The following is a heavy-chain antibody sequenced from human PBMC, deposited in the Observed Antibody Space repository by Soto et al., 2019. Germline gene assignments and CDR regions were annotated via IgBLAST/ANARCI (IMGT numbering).Heavy chain of an antibody. CDR1: AAPISSYY. Sequence: LSLTCTASAAPISSYYWSWIRQPAGKGLEWIGRIYTSGSTNYNPSLKSRVTMSVDTSKNQFSLKLSSVTAADTAVYYCARELGVYYDSSGSYYFDYWGQGTLVTVSS. CDR3: ARELGVYYDSSGSYYFDY. V-gene: IGHV4-4*07. J-gene: IGHJ4*02. D-gene: IGHD3-22*01. CDR2: IYTSGST.